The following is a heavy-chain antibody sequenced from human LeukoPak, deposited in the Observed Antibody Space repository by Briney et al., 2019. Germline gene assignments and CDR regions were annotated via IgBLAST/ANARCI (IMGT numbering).Heavy chain of an antibody. J-gene: IGHJ4*02. CDR2: ISSSGSTI. CDR1: GFTFSSHE. CDR3: ARXXXXXGGXCXXIDY. V-gene: IGHV3-48*03. Sequence: GGSLRLSCAASGFTFSSHEMNWVRQAPGKGLEWVSHISSSGSTIYYADSVKGRFTISRDNAKNSLYLQMNSLRAEDTAVYYCARXXXXXGGXCXXIDYXGQGTLVTXXS.